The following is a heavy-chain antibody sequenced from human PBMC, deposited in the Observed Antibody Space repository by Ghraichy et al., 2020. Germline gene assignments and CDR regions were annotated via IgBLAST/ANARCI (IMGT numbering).Heavy chain of an antibody. CDR3: ARVHYGDYDY. D-gene: IGHD4/OR15-4a*01. J-gene: IGHJ4*02. V-gene: IGHV1-8*01. CDR1: GYTFTRYD. Sequence: ASVKVSCTASGYTFTRYDLHWVRQATGQGLEWMGKMNPNTGTTAYAQKFQDRVTMTRNTSISTAYMDLRNLTSEDTAVYYCARVHYGDYDYWGQGTLVTVSS. CDR2: MNPNTGTT.